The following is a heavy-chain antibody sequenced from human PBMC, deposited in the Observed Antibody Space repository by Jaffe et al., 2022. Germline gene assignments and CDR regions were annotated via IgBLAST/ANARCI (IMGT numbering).Heavy chain of an antibody. V-gene: IGHV4-61*02. CDR2: IYTSGST. D-gene: IGHD3-10*01. CDR1: GGSISSGSYY. J-gene: IGHJ4*02. CDR3: ARDTAQFTYYYGSGTYSYFEY. Sequence: QVQLQESGPGLVKPSQTLSLTCTVSGGSISSGSYYWTWIRQPAGKGLEWIGRIYTSGSTNYNPSLKSRVTISVDTSKNQFSLNLSSVTAADTAVYYCARDTAQFTYYYGSGTYSYFEYWGQGTLVTVSS.